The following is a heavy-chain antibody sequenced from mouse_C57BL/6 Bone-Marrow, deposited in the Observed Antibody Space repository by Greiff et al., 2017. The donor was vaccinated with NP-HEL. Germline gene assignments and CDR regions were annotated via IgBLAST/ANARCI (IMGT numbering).Heavy chain of an antibody. Sequence: QVHVKQSGPELVKPGASVKISCKASGYSFTSYYIHWVKQRPGQGLEWIGWIYPGSGNTKYNEKFKGKATLTADTSSSTAYMQLSSLTSEDSAVYYCARGWLRDAMDYWGQGTSVTVSS. J-gene: IGHJ4*01. V-gene: IGHV1-66*01. D-gene: IGHD2-2*01. CDR2: IYPGSGNT. CDR1: GYSFTSYY. CDR3: ARGWLRDAMDY.